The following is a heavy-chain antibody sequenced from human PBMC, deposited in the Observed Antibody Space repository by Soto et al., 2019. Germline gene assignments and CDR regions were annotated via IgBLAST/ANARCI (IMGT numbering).Heavy chain of an antibody. V-gene: IGHV5-51*01. D-gene: IGHD2-21*02. CDR1: GYSFTSYW. J-gene: IGHJ3*02. CDR2: IYPGDSDT. Sequence: PGESLKISCKGSGYSFTSYWIGWVRQMPGKGLEWMGIIYPGDSDTRYSPSFQGQVTISADKSISTAYLQWSSLKASDTAMYYCARDCGGDCYSPVGDAFDIWGQGTMVTVSS. CDR3: ARDCGGDCYSPVGDAFDI.